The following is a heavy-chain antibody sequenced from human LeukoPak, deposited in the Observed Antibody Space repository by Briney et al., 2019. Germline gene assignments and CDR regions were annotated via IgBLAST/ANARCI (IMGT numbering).Heavy chain of an antibody. Sequence: GGSLRLSCAASGFIFSNYGMNWVRQAPGKGLEWVSHINSDTNITPYTASVSGRFTISRDNANNSLYLHVNSLRDEDTAVYYCVRDHDWSFDLWGQGALVTVSS. D-gene: IGHD1-1*01. CDR3: VRDHDWSFDL. J-gene: IGHJ4*02. CDR1: GFIFSNYG. V-gene: IGHV3-48*02. CDR2: INSDTNIT.